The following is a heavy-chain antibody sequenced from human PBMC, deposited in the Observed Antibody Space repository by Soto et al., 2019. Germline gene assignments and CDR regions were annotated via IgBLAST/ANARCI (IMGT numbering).Heavy chain of an antibody. CDR2: ISANGQGI. D-gene: IGHD1-7*01. CDR1: GFTFSSYA. CDR3: AKDRNYPRDYFHY. J-gene: IGHJ4*02. Sequence: GGSLRLSCAASGFTFSSYALSWVRQASGKGLEWVSAISANGQGIYYADSVRGRFTISRDNSKNTIFLHMDSLGAEDTAVYYCAKDRNYPRDYFHYWGQGTLVTVSS. V-gene: IGHV3-23*01.